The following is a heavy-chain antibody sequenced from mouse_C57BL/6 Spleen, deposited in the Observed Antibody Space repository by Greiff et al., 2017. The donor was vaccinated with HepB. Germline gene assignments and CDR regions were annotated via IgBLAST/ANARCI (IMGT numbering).Heavy chain of an antibody. J-gene: IGHJ1*03. CDR2: IDPETGGT. D-gene: IGHD2-4*01. V-gene: IGHV1-15*01. CDR3: TRKDYDYERYFDV. CDR1: GYTFTDYE. Sequence: VQLQQSGAELVRPGASVTLSCKASGYTFTDYEMHWVKQTPVHGLEWIGAIDPETGGTAYNQKFKGKAILTADKSSSTAYMELRSLTSEDSAVYYCTRKDYDYERYFDVWGTGTTVTVSS.